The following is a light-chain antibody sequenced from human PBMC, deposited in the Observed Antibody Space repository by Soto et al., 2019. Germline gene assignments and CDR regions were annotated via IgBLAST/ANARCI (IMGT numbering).Light chain of an antibody. V-gene: IGLV2-14*01. J-gene: IGLJ1*01. Sequence: QSALTQPASVSGSPGQSITISCTGTSSDVGGYNYVSWYQQHPGKAPKLMIYDVSNRPSGVSNRFSGSKSGNTASLTISGLKHEDEADYYCNSYTSSGTGVFGTGTKLTVL. CDR2: DVS. CDR3: NSYTSSGTGV. CDR1: SSDVGGYNY.